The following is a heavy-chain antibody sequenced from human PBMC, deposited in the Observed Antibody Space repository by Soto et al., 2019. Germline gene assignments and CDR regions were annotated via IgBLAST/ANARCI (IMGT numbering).Heavy chain of an antibody. J-gene: IGHJ3*02. V-gene: IGHV4-59*01. CDR1: DGSIRSYY. D-gene: IGHD3-22*01. Sequence: SETQSLTCTVSDGSIRSYYLSWIRQQPGKGLEWIGYIYYSGSTNYNPSLKSRVTISVDTSKNQFSLKLSSVTAADTAVYYCARGGVVVDDDGAFDIWGQGTMVTVSS. CDR3: ARGGVVVDDDGAFDI. CDR2: IYYSGST.